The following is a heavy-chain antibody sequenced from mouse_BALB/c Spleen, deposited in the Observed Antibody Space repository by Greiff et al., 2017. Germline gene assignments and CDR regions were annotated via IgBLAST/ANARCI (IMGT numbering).Heavy chain of an antibody. CDR2: ISYDGSN. J-gene: IGHJ2*01. CDR1: GYSITSGYY. Sequence: ESGPGLVKPSQSLSLTCSVTGYSITSGYYWNWIRQFPGNKLEWMGYISYDGSNNYNPSLKNRISITRDTSKNQFFLKLNSVTTEDTATYYCAKSTMISFDYWGQGTTLTVSS. D-gene: IGHD2-4*01. V-gene: IGHV3-6*02. CDR3: AKSTMISFDY.